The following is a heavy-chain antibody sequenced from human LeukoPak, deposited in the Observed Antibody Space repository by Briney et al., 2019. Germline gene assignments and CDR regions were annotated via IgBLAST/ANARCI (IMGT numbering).Heavy chain of an antibody. CDR2: IIPILGIA. J-gene: IGHJ5*02. CDR3: ARGSQIFGGYNWFDP. D-gene: IGHD3-3*01. CDR1: GGTFSIYA. Sequence: ASVNVSCKASGGTFSIYAIRWVRQAPGQGLEWMGRIIPILGIANYAQKFQGRVTITEDKSTSTAYMELSSLRSEDTAVYYCARGSQIFGGYNWFDPWGQGTLVTGSS. V-gene: IGHV1-69*04.